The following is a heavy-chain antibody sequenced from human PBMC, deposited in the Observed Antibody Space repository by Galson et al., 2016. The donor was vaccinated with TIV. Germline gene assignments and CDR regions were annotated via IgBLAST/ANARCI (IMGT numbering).Heavy chain of an antibody. D-gene: IGHD4-17*01. CDR2: IDWDDDT. J-gene: IGHJ4*02. V-gene: IGHV2-70*11. CDR3: ARMVYGDYPPRFYYDN. Sequence: PALVKPTQTLTLTCTFSGFSLSDSGMCVTWIRQPPGEALEWLGRIDWDDDTYYSTSLKTRLTISKDTSKNQVVLKMTSMDPVDTATYYCARMVYGDYPPRFYYDNWGQGILVTVSS. CDR1: GFSLSDSGMC.